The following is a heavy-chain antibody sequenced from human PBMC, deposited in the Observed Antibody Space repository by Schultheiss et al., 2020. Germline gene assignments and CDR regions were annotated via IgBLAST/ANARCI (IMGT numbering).Heavy chain of an antibody. J-gene: IGHJ6*02. D-gene: IGHD3-16*01. CDR2: IYYSGST. Sequence: SQTLSLTCTVSGGSIINAGYYWSWIRQHPGKGLEWIGYIYYSGSTYYNPSLKSRVTISVDTSKNQFSLKLSSVTAADTAVYYCARLGNYYGMDVWGQGTTVTVSS. V-gene: IGHV4-31*03. CDR3: ARLGNYYGMDV. CDR1: GGSIINAGYY.